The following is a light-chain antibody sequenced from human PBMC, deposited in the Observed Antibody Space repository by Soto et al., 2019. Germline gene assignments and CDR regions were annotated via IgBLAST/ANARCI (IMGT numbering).Light chain of an antibody. CDR3: QQYNTYST. V-gene: IGKV1-5*01. CDR2: DAS. J-gene: IGKJ5*01. CDR1: QNIRNW. Sequence: DIQMTPSPSTLSASVGDSVTITCRASQNIRNWLAWYQQKPGKAPNPLIYDASSLNSGVPARFSGSGSGTEFTLTISSLQPDDFATDCCQQYNTYSTFGQGTRLEIK.